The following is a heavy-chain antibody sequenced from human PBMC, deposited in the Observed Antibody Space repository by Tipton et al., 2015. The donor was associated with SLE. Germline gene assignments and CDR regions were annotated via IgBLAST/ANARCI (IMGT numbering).Heavy chain of an antibody. J-gene: IGHJ4*02. CDR1: SGSFNGYA. V-gene: IGHV4-34*01. CDR3: ARPDYCAGGTCYLD. D-gene: IGHD2-8*02. Sequence: TLSLTCAVYSGSFNGYAWSWVRQSPGKGLEWVGSIYYTGTTYYTPSLKSRVTISVDTSKNQFALRLRSVTAADTAVYYCARPDYCAGGTCYLDWGQGILVTVSS. CDR2: IYYTGTT.